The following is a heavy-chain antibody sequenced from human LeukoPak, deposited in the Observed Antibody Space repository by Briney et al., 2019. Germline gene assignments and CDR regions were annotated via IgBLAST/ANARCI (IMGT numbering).Heavy chain of an antibody. CDR3: ARTSRHFYGSGTNLTPWPAGMDV. V-gene: IGHV4-59*01. Sequence: PSETLSLTCTVSGGSMSGFFWTWIRQPPGRELEWIGSIYYSGSSTKYNPSLKSRVTISVDTSKRQFSLNLNSATAADTAVYYCARTSRHFYGSGTNLTPWPAGMDVWGQGTTVTVSS. CDR1: GGSMSGFF. J-gene: IGHJ6*02. CDR2: IYYSGSST. D-gene: IGHD3-10*01.